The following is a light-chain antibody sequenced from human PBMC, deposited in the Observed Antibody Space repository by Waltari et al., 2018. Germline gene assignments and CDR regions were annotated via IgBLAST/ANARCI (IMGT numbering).Light chain of an antibody. Sequence: QSVLTQPPSASGTPGQGVTISCSGSNSNIGSTTLSWYQQFPGTAPRLLMHPDNPRPSGVPDRFSGSKSGTSASLAISGLQSEDEAHYFCATWDDSLNGRVFGGGTKVTVL. V-gene: IGLV1-44*01. CDR2: PDN. J-gene: IGLJ3*02. CDR3: ATWDDSLNGRV. CDR1: NSNIGSTT.